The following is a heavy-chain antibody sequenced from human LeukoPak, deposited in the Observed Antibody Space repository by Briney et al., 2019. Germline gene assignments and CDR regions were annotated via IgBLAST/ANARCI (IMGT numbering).Heavy chain of an antibody. J-gene: IGHJ3*02. D-gene: IGHD3-22*01. Sequence: GGSLRLSCAASGFTFDDYAMHWVRRAPGKGLEWVSGISWNSGSIGYADSVKGRFTISRDNAKNSLYLQMNSLRAEDTALYYCAKDRGYDSSGTDAFDIWGQGTMVTVSS. V-gene: IGHV3-9*01. CDR1: GFTFDDYA. CDR2: ISWNSGSI. CDR3: AKDRGYDSSGTDAFDI.